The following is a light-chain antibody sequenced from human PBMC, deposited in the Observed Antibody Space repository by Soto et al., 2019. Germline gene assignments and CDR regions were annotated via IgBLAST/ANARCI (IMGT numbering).Light chain of an antibody. CDR3: QQYASSVT. V-gene: IGKV3-20*01. CDR1: QSFSSTF. J-gene: IGKJ1*01. Sequence: EILLTQSPDSLSLSPGDRATLSCRASQSFSSTFFAWYQQKPGQAPRLLTYGASSRATGIPDRFSGSGSGTDFTLPISRLEPEDFAVYYCQQYASSVTFGQGTKVEIK. CDR2: GAS.